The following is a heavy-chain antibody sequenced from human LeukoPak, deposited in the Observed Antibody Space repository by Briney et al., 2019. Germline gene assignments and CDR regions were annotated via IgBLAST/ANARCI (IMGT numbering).Heavy chain of an antibody. V-gene: IGHV3-33*01. CDR2: IWYDGSNK. J-gene: IGHJ6*03. CDR3: ASGSAALGEYYMDV. Sequence: GGSLRLSCAASGFTFSSYGMHWVRQAPGKGLEWVAVIWYDGSNKYYADSGKGRFTISRDNSKNTLYLQMNSLRAEDTAVYYCASGSAALGEYYMDVWGKGTTVTVSS. D-gene: IGHD3-16*01. CDR1: GFTFSSYG.